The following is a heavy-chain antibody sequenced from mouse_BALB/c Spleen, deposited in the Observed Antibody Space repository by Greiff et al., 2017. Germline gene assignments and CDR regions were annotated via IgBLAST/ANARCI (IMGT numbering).Heavy chain of an antibody. CDR2: IRLKSDNYAT. Sequence: EVMLVESGGGLVQPGGSMKLSCVASGFTFSSYWMSWVRQSPEKGLEWVAEIRLKSDNYATHYAESVKGKFTISRDDSKSRLYLQMNSLRAEDTGIYYCTSITTGYFDYWGQGTTLTVSS. D-gene: IGHD1-2*01. J-gene: IGHJ2*01. CDR1: GFTFSSYW. CDR3: TSITTGYFDY. V-gene: IGHV6-6*02.